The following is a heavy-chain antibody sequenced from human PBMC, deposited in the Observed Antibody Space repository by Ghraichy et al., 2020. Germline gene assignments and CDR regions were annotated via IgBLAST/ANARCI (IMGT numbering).Heavy chain of an antibody. D-gene: IGHD5-12*01. Sequence: GGSLRLSCAASGFTFSSYAMSWVRQAPGKGLEWVSAISGSGGSTYYADSVKGRFTISRDNSKNTLYLQMNSLRAEDTAVYYCAKDPYSGYYYYYYGMDVWGQGTTVTVSS. CDR2: ISGSGGST. J-gene: IGHJ6*02. CDR1: GFTFSSYA. V-gene: IGHV3-23*01. CDR3: AKDPYSGYYYYYYGMDV.